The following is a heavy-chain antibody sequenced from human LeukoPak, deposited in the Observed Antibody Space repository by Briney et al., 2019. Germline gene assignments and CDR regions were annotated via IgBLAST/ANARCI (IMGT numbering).Heavy chain of an antibody. V-gene: IGHV1-69*06. CDR1: GGTFSSYA. D-gene: IGHD3-10*01. J-gene: IGHJ3*02. Sequence: ASVKVSCKASGGTFSSYAISWVRQAPGQGLEWMGGIIPIFGTANYAQKFQGRVTITADKSTSTAYMELSSLRSEDTAVYYCARAGITMIRPPNAFDIWGQGTMVTVSS. CDR3: ARAGITMIRPPNAFDI. CDR2: IIPIFGTA.